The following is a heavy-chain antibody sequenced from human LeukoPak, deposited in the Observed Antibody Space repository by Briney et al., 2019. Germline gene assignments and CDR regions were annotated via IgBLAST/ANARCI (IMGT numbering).Heavy chain of an antibody. CDR1: GGTFSSYA. CDR3: AGVFGSPLAYAFDI. V-gene: IGHV1-69*05. J-gene: IGHJ3*02. D-gene: IGHD3-10*01. CDR2: IIPIFGTA. Sequence: VASVKVSCKASGGTFSSYAIGWVRQAPGQGLEWMGRIIPIFGTANYAQKFQGRVTITTDESTSTAYMELSSLRSEDTAVYYCAGVFGSPLAYAFDIWGQGTMVTVSS.